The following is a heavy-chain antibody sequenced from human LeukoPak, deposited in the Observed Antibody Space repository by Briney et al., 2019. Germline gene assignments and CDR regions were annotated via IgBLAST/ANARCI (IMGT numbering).Heavy chain of an antibody. CDR2: ISGSGGST. J-gene: IGHJ3*02. D-gene: IGHD4-23*01. CDR1: GFTFSSYA. Sequence: GGSLRLSCAASGFTFSSYAMSWVRQAPGKGLEWVSAISGSGGSTYYADSVKGRFIISRDNSKNTLYLQMNSLRAEDTAVYYCAKGDGRWGHHIWGQGTMVTVSS. CDR3: AKGDGRWGHHI. V-gene: IGHV3-23*01.